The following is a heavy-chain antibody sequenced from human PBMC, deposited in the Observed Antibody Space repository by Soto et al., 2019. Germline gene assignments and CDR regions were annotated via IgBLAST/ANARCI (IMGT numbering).Heavy chain of an antibody. CDR1: GDSINSYY. CDR2: IYSSGSA. CDR3: AKNWNWGSLVH. V-gene: IGHV4-59*01. Sequence: SETLSLTCTVSGDSINSYYWSWIRQPPGKGLEWIGYIYSSGSADSNPSLKSRVTISVDTSKDQFSLKLYSATAADTAVYYCAKNWNWGSLVHWGQGTPVTVSS. J-gene: IGHJ4*02. D-gene: IGHD7-27*01.